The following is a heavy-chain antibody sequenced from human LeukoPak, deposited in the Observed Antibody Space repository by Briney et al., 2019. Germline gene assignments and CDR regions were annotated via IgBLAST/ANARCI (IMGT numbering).Heavy chain of an antibody. CDR1: GFTFSSYG. D-gene: IGHD5-18*01. CDR3: ARVDTAKYYFDY. Sequence: PGGSLRLSCAASGFTFSSYGMHWVRQAPGKGLEWVAVIWYDGSNKYYADSVKGRFTISRDNSKNTLYLHMNSLRAEDTAVYYCARVDTAKYYFDYWGQGTLVTVSS. CDR2: IWYDGSNK. V-gene: IGHV3-33*01. J-gene: IGHJ4*02.